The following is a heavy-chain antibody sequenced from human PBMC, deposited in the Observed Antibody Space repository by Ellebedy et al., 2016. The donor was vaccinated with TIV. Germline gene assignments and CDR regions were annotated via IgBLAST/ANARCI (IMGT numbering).Heavy chain of an antibody. CDR2: INTDGSST. V-gene: IGHV3-74*01. CDR3: AKGDCGGGSCYWRPSLSDF. Sequence: GESLKISXAASGFTFSSYWMHWVRQAPGKGLVWVSRINTDGSSTSYADSVKGRFTISRDNSRDTLYLQMSSLRPDDTAVYYCAKGDCGGGSCYWRPSLSDFWGQGTLVTVSS. D-gene: IGHD2-15*01. J-gene: IGHJ4*02. CDR1: GFTFSSYW.